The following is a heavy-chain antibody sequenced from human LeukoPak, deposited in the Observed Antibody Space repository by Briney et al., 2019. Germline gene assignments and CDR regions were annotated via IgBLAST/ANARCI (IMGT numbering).Heavy chain of an antibody. CDR2: IYYSGST. D-gene: IGHD3-10*01. Sequence: SETLSLTCAVSNDSISNINYYWGWIRQPPGKGLEWIGGIYYSGSTYYNPSLKSRVTISVDTSKNQFSLKLSSVTAADTAVYYCARDRHYYGSGSLDYWGQGTLVTVSS. CDR3: ARDRHYYGSGSLDY. J-gene: IGHJ4*02. CDR1: NDSISNINYY. V-gene: IGHV4-39*07.